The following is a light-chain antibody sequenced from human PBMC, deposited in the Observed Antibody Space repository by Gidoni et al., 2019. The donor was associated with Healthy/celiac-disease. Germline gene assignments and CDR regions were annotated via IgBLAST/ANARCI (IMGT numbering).Light chain of an antibody. J-gene: IGKJ2*01. CDR2: DAS. Sequence: DIQMTQSPSSLSASVGDRATITCQASQDISNYLNWYQQKPGKAPKLLIYDASNLETGVPSRFSGSGSGTDFTFTISSLQPEDIATYYCQQYDNLPPEDTFGQGTKLEIK. V-gene: IGKV1-33*01. CDR3: QQYDNLPPEDT. CDR1: QDISNY.